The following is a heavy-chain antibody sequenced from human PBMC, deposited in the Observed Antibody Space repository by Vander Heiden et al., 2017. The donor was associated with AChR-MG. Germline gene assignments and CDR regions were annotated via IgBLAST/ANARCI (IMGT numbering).Heavy chain of an antibody. CDR1: GFTFSHYA. Sequence: EVQLLDSGGGLVEPGGSLRLSCAASGFTFSHYAMSWVRQAPGKGLEWVSSISGSGTKTYYADSVRGRFTISRDNSKSTLYLQMKSLTAEDTAIYYCAKDVSSNWDNWFDPWGQGTLVTVSS. CDR3: AKDVSSNWDNWFDP. V-gene: IGHV3-23*01. CDR2: ISGSGTKT. J-gene: IGHJ5*02. D-gene: IGHD6-13*01.